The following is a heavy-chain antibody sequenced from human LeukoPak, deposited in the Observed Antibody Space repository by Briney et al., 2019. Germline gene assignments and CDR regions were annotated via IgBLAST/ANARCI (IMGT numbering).Heavy chain of an antibody. J-gene: IGHJ6*02. Sequence: PSETLSLTCAVYGGSFSGYYWSWIRQPPGKGLEWIGEINHSGSTNYNPSLKSRVTISVDTSKNQFSLKLSSVTAADTAVYYCARDQGGSYPNNGMDVWGQGTTVTVSS. CDR1: GGSFSGYY. D-gene: IGHD1-26*01. V-gene: IGHV4-34*01. CDR2: INHSGST. CDR3: ARDQGGSYPNNGMDV.